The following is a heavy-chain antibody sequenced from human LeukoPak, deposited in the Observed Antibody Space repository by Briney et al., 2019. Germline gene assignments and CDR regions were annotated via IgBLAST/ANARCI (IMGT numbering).Heavy chain of an antibody. CDR1: GFTFSSYS. D-gene: IGHD4-23*01. Sequence: GGSLRLSCAASGFTFSSYSMNWVRQAPGRGLEWVSYISSSSSLIHYADSVKGRFTISRDNAKNSLGLQMNSLRVEDTALYYCARGGSGNSNWFDPWGQGTLVTVSS. J-gene: IGHJ5*02. V-gene: IGHV3-21*05. CDR3: ARGGSGNSNWFDP. CDR2: ISSSSSLI.